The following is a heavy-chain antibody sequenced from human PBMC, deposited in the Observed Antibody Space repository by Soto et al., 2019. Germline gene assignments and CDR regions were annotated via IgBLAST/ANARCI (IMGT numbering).Heavy chain of an antibody. J-gene: IGHJ6*02. V-gene: IGHV4-30-2*01. CDR2: IYHSGNN. CDR1: GGSISGGGYS. Sequence: QLQLQESGSGLVKPSQTLSLTCAVSGGSISGGGYSWSWIRQPPGKGLEWIGYIYHSGNNYYNPSLKCLVTISVVSSKNQFSLKLSSVTDTDTAVYYCGGSCSSSARCSPEYAVDVWGQGTTVTVSS. CDR3: GGSCSSSARCSPEYAVDV. D-gene: IGHD2-2*01.